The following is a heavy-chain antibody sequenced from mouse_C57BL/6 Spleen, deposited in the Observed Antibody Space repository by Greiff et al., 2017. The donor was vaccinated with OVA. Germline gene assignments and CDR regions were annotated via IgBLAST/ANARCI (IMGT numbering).Heavy chain of an antibody. CDR2: ISDGGSYT. D-gene: IGHD1-1*01. V-gene: IGHV5-4*01. J-gene: IGHJ4*01. Sequence: EVKVEESGGGLVKPGGSLKLSCAASGFTFSSYAMSWVRQTPEKRLEWVATISDGGSYTYYPDNVKGRFTISRDNAKNNLYLQMSHLKSEDTAMYYCARDRYYGTPYYAMDYWGQGTSVTVSS. CDR3: ARDRYYGTPYYAMDY. CDR1: GFTFSSYA.